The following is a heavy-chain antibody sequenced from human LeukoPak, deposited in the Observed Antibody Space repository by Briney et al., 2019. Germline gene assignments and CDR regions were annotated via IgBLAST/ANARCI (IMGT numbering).Heavy chain of an antibody. CDR3: ARGDPTVTTKQNFDY. CDR1: GFSFSNYD. Sequence: PGGSLGLSCAASGFSFSNYDMHWVRQAPGKGLEWVAVIWYDGSNKYYADSVKGRFTISRDNSKNTLYLQMNSLRVEDTAVYYCARGDPTVTTKQNFDYWSQGTLVTVSS. CDR2: IWYDGSNK. D-gene: IGHD4-17*01. J-gene: IGHJ4*02. V-gene: IGHV3-33*01.